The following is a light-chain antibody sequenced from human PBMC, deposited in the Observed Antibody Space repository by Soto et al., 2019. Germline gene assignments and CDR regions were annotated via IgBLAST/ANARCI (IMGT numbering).Light chain of an antibody. V-gene: IGKV1-9*01. Sequence: DIQLTQSPSFLSASVGDRVTITCRASQGISSYLAWYQQKPGTAPKLLISAASTLQSGVPSRFGGSESGTEVTLTISSLQPEDFASTYGHALNSYPWTCGQGTKVEIK. CDR2: AAS. CDR3: HALNSYPWT. J-gene: IGKJ1*01. CDR1: QGISSY.